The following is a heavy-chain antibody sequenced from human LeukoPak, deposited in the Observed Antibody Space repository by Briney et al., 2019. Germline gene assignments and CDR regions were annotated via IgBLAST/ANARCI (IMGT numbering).Heavy chain of an antibody. CDR2: ISATGDGT. J-gene: IGHJ4*02. V-gene: IGHV3-23*01. CDR3: AKDWATLPSRLSPFDS. D-gene: IGHD6-6*01. CDR1: GFTFSSYA. Sequence: PGASLRLSCAASGFTFSSYAMGWVRQTPGKGLDWVSTISATGDGTVYADSVKGRFTISRDNSKNTLLLQMNSLRADDTAVYYCAKDWATLPSRLSPFDSWGQGILVTVSS.